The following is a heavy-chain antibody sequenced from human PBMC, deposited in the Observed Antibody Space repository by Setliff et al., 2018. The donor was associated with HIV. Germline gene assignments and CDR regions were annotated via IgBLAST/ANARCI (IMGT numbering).Heavy chain of an antibody. J-gene: IGHJ4*02. CDR1: GDSISSNNYY. Sequence: SETLSLTCTVSGDSISSNNYYWGWIRQPPGKGPEWIGSIFYSETVYYGGRTYYSPSLKSRVTISVDTSKNQFSLSLTSVTAAGTAVYYCARGVPLLPPHYWGQGTLVTVSS. V-gene: IGHV4-39*07. CDR3: ARGVPLLPPHY. CDR2: IFYSETVYYGGRT. D-gene: IGHD2-21*02.